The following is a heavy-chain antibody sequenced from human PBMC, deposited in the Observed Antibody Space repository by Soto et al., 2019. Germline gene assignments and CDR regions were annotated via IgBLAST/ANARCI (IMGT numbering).Heavy chain of an antibody. J-gene: IGHJ1*01. Sequence: PSETLSLTCTVSGGSISSGDYYWSWIRQPPGKGLEWIWYIYYSGSTYYNPSLKSRVTISVDTSKNQFSLKLSSVTAADTAVYYCARDLLGYCSGGSCSYPWGQGTLVTVSS. V-gene: IGHV4-30-4*01. CDR1: GGSISSGDYY. CDR2: IYYSGST. D-gene: IGHD2-15*01. CDR3: ARDLLGYCSGGSCSYP.